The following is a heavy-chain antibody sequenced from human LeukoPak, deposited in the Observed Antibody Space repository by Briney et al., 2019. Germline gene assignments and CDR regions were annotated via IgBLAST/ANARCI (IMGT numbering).Heavy chain of an antibody. CDR2: INSDGSST. V-gene: IGHV3-74*01. J-gene: IGHJ3*01. CDR1: GFTFSSYW. CDR3: TRDRQIDAFDV. Sequence: PGGSLRLSCAASGFTFSSYWMHWVRQAPGKGLVWVSRINSDGSSTSYADSVKGRFTISRDNAKNTLYLQMNSLRAEDTAVYFCTRDRQIDAFDVWGQGTMVTVSS.